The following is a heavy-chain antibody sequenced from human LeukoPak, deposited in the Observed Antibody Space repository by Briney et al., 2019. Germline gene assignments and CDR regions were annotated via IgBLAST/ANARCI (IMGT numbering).Heavy chain of an antibody. CDR1: GFTISGNW. J-gene: IGHJ4*02. Sequence: GGSLRLSCAASGFTISGNWMSWVRQAPGKGLEWVANIKQDGSEKHYVDSVKGRFTMSRDNAKNSLYLQMNSLRAEDTAVYYCAREGGYDFGYWGQGTLVTVSS. V-gene: IGHV3-7*01. D-gene: IGHD5-12*01. CDR2: IKQDGSEK. CDR3: AREGGYDFGY.